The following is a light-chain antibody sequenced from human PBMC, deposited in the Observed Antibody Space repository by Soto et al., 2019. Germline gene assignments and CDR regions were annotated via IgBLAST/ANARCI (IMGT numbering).Light chain of an antibody. CDR2: GAS. Sequence: EIVLTQSPGTLSLSPGERATLSCRASQSVSSSYLAWYQQKPGQAPRLLIYGASSRATGIPDRFSGSGSGTDFTLTISRLEPEEFAVYYCQQYGSSPRTFGKGTKLEIK. V-gene: IGKV3-20*01. J-gene: IGKJ2*01. CDR1: QSVSSSY. CDR3: QQYGSSPRT.